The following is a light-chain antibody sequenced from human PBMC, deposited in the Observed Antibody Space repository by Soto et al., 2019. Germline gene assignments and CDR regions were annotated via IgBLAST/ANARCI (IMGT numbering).Light chain of an antibody. CDR3: QKCGVAPFT. Sequence: DIQMTQSPSSLSASVGDRVTITCRASQGISNYLAWYQQKPGKVPKLLIYAASTLQSGVTSRFSGSGSGTDFTLTIRSMQTEDVATYYCQKCGVAPFTVGGGTKVDIK. V-gene: IGKV1-27*01. CDR1: QGISNY. J-gene: IGKJ4*01. CDR2: AAS.